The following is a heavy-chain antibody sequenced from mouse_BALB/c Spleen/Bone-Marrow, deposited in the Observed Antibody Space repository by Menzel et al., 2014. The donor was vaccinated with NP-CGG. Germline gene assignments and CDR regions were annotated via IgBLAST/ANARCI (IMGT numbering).Heavy chain of an antibody. CDR1: GYSFTGYN. Sequence: VQLKQSGPELEKPGASVKISCKASGYSFTGYNMNWVKQYNGQSLEWIGNVDPYYGATTYNQKFKGKATLTVDKSSSTAYMQRERLTSEDSAVYYCARSYSSFDFWGQGTTLTVSS. CDR3: ARSYSSFDF. V-gene: IGHV1-39*01. D-gene: IGHD1-3*01. J-gene: IGHJ2*01. CDR2: VDPYYGAT.